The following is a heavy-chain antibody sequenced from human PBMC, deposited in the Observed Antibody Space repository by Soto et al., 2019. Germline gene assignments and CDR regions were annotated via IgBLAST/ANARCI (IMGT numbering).Heavy chain of an antibody. V-gene: IGHV3-30-3*01. CDR3: ARVLGGMATVPFDY. Sequence: QVQLVESGGGVVQPGRSLRLSCAASGFTFSSYAMHWVRQAPGTGLEWVAVISYEGSNKYYADSVKGRFTISRDNSKNTPYLQMNSLRTEDTAVYYCARVLGGMATVPFDYWGQGALVTVSS. CDR2: ISYEGSNK. J-gene: IGHJ4*02. CDR1: GFTFSSYA. D-gene: IGHD4-4*01.